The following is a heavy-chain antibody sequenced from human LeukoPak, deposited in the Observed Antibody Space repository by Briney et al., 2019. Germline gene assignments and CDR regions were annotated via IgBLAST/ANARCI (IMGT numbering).Heavy chain of an antibody. V-gene: IGHV1-18*01. J-gene: IGHJ4*02. CDR3: ARDWGIAAAGTTDY. D-gene: IGHD6-13*01. CDR1: GYIFNSYG. Sequence: ASVKVSCKASGYIFNSYGISWVRQAPGQGLEWMGWITAYNSGDTKYAQDFQGRVTMTTDTSTSTAYMELRSLRSDDTAVYYCARDWGIAAAGTTDYWGQGTLVTVSS. CDR2: ITAYNSGDT.